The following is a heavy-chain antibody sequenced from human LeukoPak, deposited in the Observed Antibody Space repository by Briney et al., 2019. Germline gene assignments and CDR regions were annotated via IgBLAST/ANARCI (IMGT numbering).Heavy chain of an antibody. CDR2: ITAYSGNS. V-gene: IGHV1-18*04. CDR1: GYTFTTYG. CDR3: ARDDRWFARAFGI. D-gene: IGHD3-10*01. Sequence: ASVKVSCKASGYTFTTYGITWVRQAPGQGLEWVGWITAYSGNSKYAQELQDRVTMTTDTSTSTAYMELRSLTSDDTAVYYCARDDRWFARAFGIWGQGTMVTVSS. J-gene: IGHJ3*02.